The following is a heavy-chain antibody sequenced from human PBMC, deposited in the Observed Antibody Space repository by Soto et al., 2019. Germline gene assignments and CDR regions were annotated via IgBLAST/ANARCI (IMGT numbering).Heavy chain of an antibody. CDR3: AKDIIAVVWYGLDY. CDR2: ISGSGGST. CDR1: GFTFSSYA. Sequence: EVQLLESGGGLVQPGGSLRLSCAASGFTFSSYAMSWVRQAPGKGLEWVSAISGSGGSTYSADSVKGRFTISRDNSKNTMYLQMNSLRAEDTAVYYCAKDIIAVVWYGLDYWGQGTLVTVSS. V-gene: IGHV3-23*01. D-gene: IGHD6-19*01. J-gene: IGHJ4*02.